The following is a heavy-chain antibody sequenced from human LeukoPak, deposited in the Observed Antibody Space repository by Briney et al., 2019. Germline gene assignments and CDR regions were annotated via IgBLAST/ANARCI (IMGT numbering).Heavy chain of an antibody. V-gene: IGHV3-11*01. J-gene: IGHJ4*02. Sequence: GGSLRLSCAASGFTFSDYFMNWIRQAPGKGLEWVSYISSSGTTIYYADSVRGRFTISRDNAKNSLYLQMNSPRAEDTAVYYCARRKNYYDSSGYYTIYYFDYWGQGTLVTVSS. CDR2: ISSSGTTI. CDR1: GFTFSDYF. D-gene: IGHD3-22*01. CDR3: ARRKNYYDSSGYYTIYYFDY.